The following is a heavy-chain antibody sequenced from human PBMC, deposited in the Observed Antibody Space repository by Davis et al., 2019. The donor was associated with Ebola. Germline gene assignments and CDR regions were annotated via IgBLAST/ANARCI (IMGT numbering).Heavy chain of an antibody. CDR2: ISGSGGST. Sequence: GGSLRLSCAASGFTFSSYAMSWVRQAPGKGLEWVSAISGSGGSTSYADSVKGRFTISRDNSQNTLYLQMNSLRAEDTAVYYCARVDLLRFLELLLLPHYYMDVWGKGTTVTVSS. CDR1: GFTFSSYA. J-gene: IGHJ6*03. D-gene: IGHD3-3*01. CDR3: ARVDLLRFLELLLLPHYYMDV. V-gene: IGHV3-23*01.